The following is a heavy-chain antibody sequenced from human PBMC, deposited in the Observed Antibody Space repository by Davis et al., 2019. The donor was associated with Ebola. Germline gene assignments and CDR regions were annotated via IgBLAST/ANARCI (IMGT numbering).Heavy chain of an antibody. J-gene: IGHJ6*03. CDR2: INPSGGST. CDR3: ARACYLCDYHMDA. D-gene: IGHD2-8*01. V-gene: IGHV1-46*01. CDR1: GYTFTSYY. Sequence: AASVKVSCKASGYTFTSYYMHWVRQAPGQRLEWMGIINPSGGSTSYAQKFQGRVTMTRDTSTSTVYMELSSLRSEDTAVYYCARACYLCDYHMDAWGKGTTVTVSS.